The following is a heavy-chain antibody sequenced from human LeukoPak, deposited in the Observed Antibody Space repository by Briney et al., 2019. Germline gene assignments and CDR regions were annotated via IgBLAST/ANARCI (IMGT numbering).Heavy chain of an antibody. V-gene: IGHV3-23*01. Sequence: TGGSLRLSCAASGFTFSSYAMSWVRQAPGKGLEWVSAISGSGGSTYYADSVKGRFTISRDNSKNTLYLQMNSLRAEDTAVYYCAKLLLRRYSAPFDYWGQGTLVTVSS. CDR3: AKLLLRRYSAPFDY. CDR2: ISGSGGST. CDR1: GFTFSSYA. D-gene: IGHD3-16*02. J-gene: IGHJ4*02.